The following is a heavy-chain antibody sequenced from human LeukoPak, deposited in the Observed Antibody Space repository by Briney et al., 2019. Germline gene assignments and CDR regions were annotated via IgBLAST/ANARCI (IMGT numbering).Heavy chain of an antibody. V-gene: IGHV1-24*01. D-gene: IGHD3-9*01. CDR2: FDPEDGET. CDR1: GYTLTELS. J-gene: IGHJ4*02. Sequence: GASVKVSCKVSGYTLTELSMHWVRQAPGKGLEWMGGFDPEDGETIYAQKFQGRVTMTEDTSTDTAYMELSSLRSEDTAVYYCATELRYFDWLSPIDYRGQGTLVTVSS. CDR3: ATELRYFDWLSPIDY.